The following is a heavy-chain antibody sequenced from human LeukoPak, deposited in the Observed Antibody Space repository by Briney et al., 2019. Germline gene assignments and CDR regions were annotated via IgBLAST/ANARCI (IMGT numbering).Heavy chain of an antibody. D-gene: IGHD2-21*02. Sequence: GGSLRLSCKGSGYSFTSYWIGWVRQMPGKGLERMGIIYPGDSDTRYSPSFQGQVTISADKSISTAYLQWSSLKASDTAMYYGARSPNVVVTATLLDYWGQGTLVTVSS. J-gene: IGHJ4*02. CDR2: IYPGDSDT. CDR1: GYSFTSYW. V-gene: IGHV5-51*01. CDR3: ARSPNVVVTATLLDY.